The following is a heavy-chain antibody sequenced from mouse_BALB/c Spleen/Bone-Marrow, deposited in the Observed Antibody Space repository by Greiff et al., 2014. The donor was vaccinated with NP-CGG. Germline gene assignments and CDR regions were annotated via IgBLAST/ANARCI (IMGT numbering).Heavy chain of an antibody. J-gene: IGHJ4*01. D-gene: IGHD2-4*01. CDR2: IYPGDFNT. CDR1: GYTFTSYY. V-gene: IGHV1S56*01. CDR3: ARKSQRAYDSMNY. Sequence: VQLQQSGPELVKPGASVRISCKASGYTFTSYYIRWVKQRPGQGLEWIGWIYPGDFNTKYNEKFKGKATLTADKSSSTAYMQLSSLTSEDSAVYFCARKSQRAYDSMNYWGPGTSVTVSS.